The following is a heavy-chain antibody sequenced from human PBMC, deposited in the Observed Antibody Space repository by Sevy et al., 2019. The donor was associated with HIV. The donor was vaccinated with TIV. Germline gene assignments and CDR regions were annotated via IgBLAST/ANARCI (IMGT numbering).Heavy chain of an antibody. CDR3: FVRIRDSSEIDY. V-gene: IGHV3-74*01. J-gene: IGHJ4*02. D-gene: IGHD6-6*01. Sequence: GGSLRLSCAAPGFTFSNYYMNWVRQGPGKGLVWVARLNGDGSDINYADSVRGRFTISRDNTKNTLYLQMSSLRGEDTAVYYCFVRIRDSSEIDYWGQGTLVTVSS. CDR2: LNGDGSDI. CDR1: GFTFSNYY.